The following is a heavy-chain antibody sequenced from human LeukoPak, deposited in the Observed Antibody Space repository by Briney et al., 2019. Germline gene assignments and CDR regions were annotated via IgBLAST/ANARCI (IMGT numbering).Heavy chain of an antibody. CDR2: IYYSGST. Sequence: PSETLSLTCAVSGGSISNYYWSWIRQPPRKGLEWIGYIYYSGSTNYNPSLKSRVTISVDTSKNQFSLKLTSVTAADTAVYYCARRDSITMVRGVEPTDAFDIWGQGTMVTVSS. CDR1: GGSISNYY. J-gene: IGHJ3*02. CDR3: ARRDSITMVRGVEPTDAFDI. D-gene: IGHD3-10*01. V-gene: IGHV4-59*08.